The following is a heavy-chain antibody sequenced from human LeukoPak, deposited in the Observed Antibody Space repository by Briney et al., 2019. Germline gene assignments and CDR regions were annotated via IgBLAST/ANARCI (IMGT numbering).Heavy chain of an antibody. Sequence: SETLSLTCTVSGGSLSSGDYSWSWIRQPPGKGLEWSGYIYYSGSTYYNPSLKSRAAIFVDTSRDQVSMDLSYVTTADTALYYCVRHISANTGYFDSCGQGTLVTVSS. D-gene: IGHD2-21*01. CDR2: IYYSGST. CDR1: GGSLSSGDYS. J-gene: IGHJ4*02. CDR3: VRHISANTGYFDS. V-gene: IGHV4-30-4*01.